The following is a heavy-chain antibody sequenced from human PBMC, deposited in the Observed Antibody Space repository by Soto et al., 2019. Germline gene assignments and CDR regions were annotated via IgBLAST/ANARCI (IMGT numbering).Heavy chain of an antibody. D-gene: IGHD3-3*01. CDR1: GFTFSSYW. CDR2: IKQDGSEK. CDR3: ARVGVYYDFWSGYYKDYYYYFLDV. J-gene: IGHJ6*03. Sequence: GGSLRLSCAASGFTFSSYWMSWVRQAPGKGLEWVANIKQDGSEKYYVDSVEGRFTISRDNAKNSLYLQMNSLRAEDTAVYYCARVGVYYDFWSGYYKDYYYYFLDVWGKGTTVTVSS. V-gene: IGHV3-7*01.